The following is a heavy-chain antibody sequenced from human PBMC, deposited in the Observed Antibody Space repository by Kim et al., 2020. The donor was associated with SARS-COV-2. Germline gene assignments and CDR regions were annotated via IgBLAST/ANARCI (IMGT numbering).Heavy chain of an antibody. J-gene: IGHJ4*02. Sequence: SETLSLTCTVSGGSISSYYWSWIRQPAGKGLEWIGRIYTSGSTNYNPSLKSRVTMSVDTSKNQFSLKLSSVTAADTAVYYCARETPRTSNKTYMVRGVIGYWGQGTLVTVSS. D-gene: IGHD3-10*01. CDR2: IYTSGST. V-gene: IGHV4-4*07. CDR1: GGSISSYY. CDR3: ARETPRTSNKTYMVRGVIGY.